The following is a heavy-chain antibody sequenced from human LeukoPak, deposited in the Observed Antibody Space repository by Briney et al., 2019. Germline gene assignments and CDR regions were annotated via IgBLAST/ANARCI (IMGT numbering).Heavy chain of an antibody. Sequence: GGSLRLSCAASGFSSGSSALGWVRQAPGKGLEWVSSISGSGSYTYYADSVKGRFTISRDNAKNSLYLQMNSLRAEDTAVYYCARGGGNFDYWGQGTLVTVSS. CDR2: ISGSGSYT. CDR3: ARGGGNFDY. CDR1: GFSSGSSA. D-gene: IGHD2-15*01. J-gene: IGHJ4*02. V-gene: IGHV3-21*01.